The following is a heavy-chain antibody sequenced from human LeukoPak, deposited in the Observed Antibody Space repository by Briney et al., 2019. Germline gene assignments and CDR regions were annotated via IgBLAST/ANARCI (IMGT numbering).Heavy chain of an antibody. V-gene: IGHV1-2*02. CDR2: INPNSGGT. CDR3: AYGPHCSSTSCNTGLAY. CDR1: GYTFTGYY. J-gene: IGHJ4*02. D-gene: IGHD2-2*02. Sequence: ASVKVSCKASGYTFTGYYMHWVRQAPGQGLEWMGWINPNSGGTNYAQKFQGRVTMTRDTSISTVYMELSSLRSEDTAVYSCAYGPHCSSTSCNTGLAYWGQGTLVTVSS.